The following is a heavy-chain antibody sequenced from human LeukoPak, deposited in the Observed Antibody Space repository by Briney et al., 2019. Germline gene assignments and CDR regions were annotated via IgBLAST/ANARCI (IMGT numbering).Heavy chain of an antibody. CDR3: ARDFYGSRPGAFDY. V-gene: IGHV1-2*06. CDR1: GYSFSGHY. D-gene: IGHD3-10*01. CDR2: INPNSAAS. Sequence: ASVKVSCKASGYSFSGHYIHWVRQAPGQGLEWMGQINPNSAASHYAQKFQDRVTMTSDTSINKAYMELRSLRSDDTAVYYCARDFYGSRPGAFDYWGQGTLITVSS. J-gene: IGHJ4*02.